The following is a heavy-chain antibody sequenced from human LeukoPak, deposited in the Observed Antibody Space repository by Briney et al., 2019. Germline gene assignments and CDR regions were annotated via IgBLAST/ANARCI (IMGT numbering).Heavy chain of an antibody. Sequence: GGSLRPSCVASGFTFTSYSMNWVRQAPGKGLEWVSSISTGSTFIYHADSVKGRFTISRDNAENSVYLQMNSLRAEDTAVYYCARGSAGTTYNWFDAWGQGTLVTVSS. CDR1: GFTFTSYS. CDR2: ISTGSTFI. V-gene: IGHV3-21*06. CDR3: ARGSAGTTYNWFDA. J-gene: IGHJ5*02. D-gene: IGHD1-7*01.